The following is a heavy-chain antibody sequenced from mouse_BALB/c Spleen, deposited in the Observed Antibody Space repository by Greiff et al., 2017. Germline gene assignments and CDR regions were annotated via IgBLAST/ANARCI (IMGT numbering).Heavy chain of an antibody. CDR3: ATQLGAY. V-gene: IGHV1-9*01. CDR2: ILPGSGST. Sequence: QVQLQQSGAELMKPGASVKISCKATGYTFSSYWIEWVKQRPGHGLEWIGEILPGSGSTNYNEKFKGKATFTADTSSNTAYMQLSSLTSEDSAVYYCATQLGAYWGQGTLVTVSA. CDR1: GYTFSSYW. D-gene: IGHD3-3*01. J-gene: IGHJ3*01.